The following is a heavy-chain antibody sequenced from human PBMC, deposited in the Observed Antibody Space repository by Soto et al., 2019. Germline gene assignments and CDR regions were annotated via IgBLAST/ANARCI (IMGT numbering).Heavy chain of an antibody. CDR2: IKQDGSEK. V-gene: IGHV3-7*01. D-gene: IGHD1-20*01. CDR3: ARQMAYITGQGGIDY. J-gene: IGHJ4*02. Sequence: GGSLRLTCAASGFTFSSYWMSWVRQAPGKGLEWVANIKQDGSEKYYVDSVKGRFTISRDNAKNSLYLQMNSPRAEDTAVYYCARQMAYITGQGGIDYWGQGTLVTVSS. CDR1: GFTFSSYW.